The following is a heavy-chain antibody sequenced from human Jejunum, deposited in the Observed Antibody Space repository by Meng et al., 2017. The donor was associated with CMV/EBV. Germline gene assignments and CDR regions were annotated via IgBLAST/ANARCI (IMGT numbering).Heavy chain of an antibody. Sequence: LKISCAASGFTLSSYAMTWVRQAPGKGLEWVSGITGSGGCTYYADSVKGRFTISRDNSKNTLYLQMNSLRAEDTAVYYCANVGRDVWGQGTTVTVSS. CDR2: ITGSGGCT. CDR3: ANVGRDV. V-gene: IGHV3-23*01. D-gene: IGHD3-10*01. CDR1: GFTLSSYA. J-gene: IGHJ6*02.